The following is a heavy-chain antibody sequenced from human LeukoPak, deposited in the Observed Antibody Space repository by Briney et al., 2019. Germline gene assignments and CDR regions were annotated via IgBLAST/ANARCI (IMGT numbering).Heavy chain of an antibody. CDR1: GLTFSSYD. D-gene: IGHD6-19*01. V-gene: IGHV3-23*01. CDR3: ARFRVAGPDPFDP. J-gene: IGHJ5*02. Sequence: GGSLRLSCAASGLTFSSYDMSWVRQAPGKRLEWVSVISGSGGSTYYADSVKGRFTISRDNSKNTLYLQMYSLRAEDTAVYYCARFRVAGPDPFDPWGQGTLVTVSS. CDR2: ISGSGGST.